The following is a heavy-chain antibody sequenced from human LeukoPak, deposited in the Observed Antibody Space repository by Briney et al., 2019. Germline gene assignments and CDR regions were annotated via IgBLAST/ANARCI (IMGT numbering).Heavy chain of an antibody. CDR2: ISSSSSTI. V-gene: IGHV3-48*03. CDR3: AKVNAPGPYGSGSHMDV. D-gene: IGHD3-10*01. CDR1: GFTLSNYE. Sequence: GGSLRLSCAASGFTLSNYEMNWVRQAPGRGLEWVSYISSSSSTIYYADSVKGRFTISRDNSKNSLYLQMNSLRTEDTALYYCAKVNAPGPYGSGSHMDVWGKGTTVTVSS. J-gene: IGHJ6*03.